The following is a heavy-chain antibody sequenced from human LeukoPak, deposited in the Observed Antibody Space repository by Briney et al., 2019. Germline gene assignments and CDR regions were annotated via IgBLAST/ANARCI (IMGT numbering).Heavy chain of an antibody. CDR3: ARDQGAWGYGYNFDY. J-gene: IGHJ4*02. CDR2: ISYDGSDK. V-gene: IGHV3-30*03. Sequence: PGGSLRLSCAASGFTFSSYGMHWVRQAPGKGLEWVAVISYDGSDKYYADSVRGRSTISRDNSKNTLHLQMISLRAEDTAVYYCARDQGAWGYGYNFDYWGQGTLVTVSS. CDR1: GFTFSSYG. D-gene: IGHD3-16*01.